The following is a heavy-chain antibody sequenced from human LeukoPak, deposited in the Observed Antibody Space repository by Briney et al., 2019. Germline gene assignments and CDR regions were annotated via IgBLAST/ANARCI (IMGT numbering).Heavy chain of an antibody. V-gene: IGHV3-21*01. CDR3: ARSSVGFPNWFDP. Sequence: GGSLRLSCAASGFTFSSYSMNWVRQAPGKGLEWVSSISSSSSYIYYADSVKGRFTISRDNAKNSLYLQMNSLRAEDTAVYYCARSSVGFPNWFDPWGQGTLVTVSS. D-gene: IGHD1-26*01. CDR2: ISSSSSYI. CDR1: GFTFSSYS. J-gene: IGHJ5*02.